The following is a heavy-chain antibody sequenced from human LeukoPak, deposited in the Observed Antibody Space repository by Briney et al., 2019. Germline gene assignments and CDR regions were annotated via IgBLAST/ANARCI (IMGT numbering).Heavy chain of an antibody. J-gene: IGHJ6*03. CDR1: GFTFSSYS. CDR2: ISSSSSYI. V-gene: IGHV3-21*04. CDR3: AKGGGGRLIYYYYMDV. Sequence: PGGSLTLSCAASGFTFSSYSMNWVRQAPGKGLEWVSSISSSSSYIYYADFVKGRFTISRDNAKNSLYLQMNSLRAEDTAVYYCAKGGGGRLIYYYYMDVWGKGTTVTVSS. D-gene: IGHD3-16*01.